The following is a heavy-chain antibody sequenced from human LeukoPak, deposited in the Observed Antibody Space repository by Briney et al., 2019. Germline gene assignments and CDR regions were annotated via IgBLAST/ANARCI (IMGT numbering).Heavy chain of an antibody. CDR1: GSSISSSSYY. J-gene: IGHJ4*02. V-gene: IGHV4-39*07. CDR3: ARSSHHYSSSWFGTAFDY. Sequence: SETLSLTCTVSGSSISSSSYYWGWIRQPPGKGLEWIGSIYYSGSTYYNPSLKSRVTISVDTSKNQFSLKLSSVTAADTAVYYCARSSHHYSSSWFGTAFDYWGQGTLVTVSS. CDR2: IYYSGST. D-gene: IGHD6-13*01.